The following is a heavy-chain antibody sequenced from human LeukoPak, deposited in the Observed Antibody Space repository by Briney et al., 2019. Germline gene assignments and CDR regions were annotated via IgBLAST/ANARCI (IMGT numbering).Heavy chain of an antibody. D-gene: IGHD4/OR15-4a*01. J-gene: IGHJ4*02. CDR1: GFTFSSYA. CDR2: IWYDGSNK. Sequence: PGGSLRLSCAASGFTFSSYAMSWVRQAPGKGLEWVAVIWYDGSNKYYADSVKGRFTISRDNSKNTLYLQMNSLRAEDTAVYYCARPAPAPRLYYFDYWGQGTLVTVSS. V-gene: IGHV3-33*08. CDR3: ARPAPAPRLYYFDY.